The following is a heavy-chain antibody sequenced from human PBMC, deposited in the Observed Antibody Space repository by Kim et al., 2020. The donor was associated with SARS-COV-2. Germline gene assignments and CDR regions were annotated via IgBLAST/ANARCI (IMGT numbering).Heavy chain of an antibody. D-gene: IGHD3-22*01. CDR2: ISSSSSNI. J-gene: IGHJ4*02. CDR1: GFTFSSYS. CDR3: ARVPYYDSS. V-gene: IGHV3-21*01. Sequence: GGSLRLSCAASGFTFSSYSMNWVRQAPGKGLEWVSSISSSSSNIYYADSVKGRFTISRDNAKNSLYLQMNSLRAEDTAVYYCARVPYYDSSWGQGTLVTVSS.